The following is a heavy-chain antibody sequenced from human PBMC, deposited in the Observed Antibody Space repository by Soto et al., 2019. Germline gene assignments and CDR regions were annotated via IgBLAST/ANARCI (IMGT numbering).Heavy chain of an antibody. J-gene: IGHJ6*03. CDR3: ARGLLAVVPVASWFYYMDV. Sequence: QVQFVQSGAEVEKPGASVKVSCKASGYTFTNYAVHWVRQAPGQRLEWMGWINAGNGNTRYSQKFQGRVTITRDTPARTVYMELSSLRSEDTAVYYCARGLLAVVPVASWFYYMDVWGKGTTVTVSS. D-gene: IGHD2-2*01. CDR2: INAGNGNT. V-gene: IGHV1-3*01. CDR1: GYTFTNYA.